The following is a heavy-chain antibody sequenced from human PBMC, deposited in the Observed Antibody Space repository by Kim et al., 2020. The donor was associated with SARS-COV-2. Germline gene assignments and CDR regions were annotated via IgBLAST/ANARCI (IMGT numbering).Heavy chain of an antibody. V-gene: IGHV3-7*05. CDR1: GFTFSSYW. CDR2: IKQDGSEK. Sequence: GGSLRLSCTASGFTFSSYWMTWVRQAPGKGLEGVANIKQDGSEKYYVDSVTGRITISRDNAKNSLYLQMNSLRAEDTAVYYCARVGSSSWYFDYWGQGTLVTVSS. D-gene: IGHD6-13*01. CDR3: ARVGSSSWYFDY. J-gene: IGHJ4*02.